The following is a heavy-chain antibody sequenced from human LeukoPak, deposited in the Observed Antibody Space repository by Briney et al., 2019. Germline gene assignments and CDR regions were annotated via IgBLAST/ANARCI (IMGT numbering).Heavy chain of an antibody. Sequence: SETLSLTCAVYGGSFSGYYWSWIRQPPGKGLEWIEEINHSGSTNYNPSLKSRVTISVDTSKNQFSLKLSSVTAADTAVYYCARGRAQELGVVRGELPFDYWGQGTLVTVSS. CDR1: GGSFSGYY. J-gene: IGHJ4*02. CDR2: INHSGST. CDR3: ARGRAQELGVVRGELPFDY. D-gene: IGHD3-10*01. V-gene: IGHV4-34*01.